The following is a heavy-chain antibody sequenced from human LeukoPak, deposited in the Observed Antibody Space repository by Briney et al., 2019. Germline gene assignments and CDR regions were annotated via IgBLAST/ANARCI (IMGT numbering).Heavy chain of an antibody. J-gene: IGHJ4*02. CDR1: GFTFSSYS. CDR3: ARDTHSRYGGNENDY. V-gene: IGHV3-21*01. Sequence: GGSLRLSCAASGFTFSSYSMNWVRQAPGKGLEWVSSISSSSSYIYYADSVKGRFTISRDNAKNSPYLQMNSLRAEDTAVYYCARDTHSRYGGNENDYWGQGTLVTVSS. D-gene: IGHD4-23*01. CDR2: ISSSSSYI.